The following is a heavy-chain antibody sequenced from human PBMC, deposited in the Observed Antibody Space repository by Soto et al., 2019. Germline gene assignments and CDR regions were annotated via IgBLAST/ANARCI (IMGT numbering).Heavy chain of an antibody. D-gene: IGHD2-2*01. CDR2: ISWNSGSI. Sequence: EVQLVESGGGLVQPGGSLRLSCAASGFSFDDYAMHWVRQVPGKGLEWVSGISWNSGSIGYADSVKGRFTISRDNAKRSLYLQMNSLTAEDTALYYCSKAVGRVYCSSTSYYYSWVFDSWGQGTLVSVSS. CDR3: SKAVGRVYCSSTSYYYSWVFDS. CDR1: GFSFDDYA. V-gene: IGHV3-9*01. J-gene: IGHJ4*02.